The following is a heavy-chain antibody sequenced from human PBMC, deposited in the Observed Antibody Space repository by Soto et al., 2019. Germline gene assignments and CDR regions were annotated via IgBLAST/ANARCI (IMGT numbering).Heavy chain of an antibody. D-gene: IGHD5-12*01. CDR3: ARECHEMATILANWYFDL. Sequence: QVQLQESGPGLVKPSQTLSLTCTVSGGSISSGGYYWSWIRQHPGKGLEWIGYIYYSGSTYYNPSLKIRVTISVDTSKNQFSLKLSSVTAADTAVYYCARECHEMATILANWYFDLWGRGTLVTVSS. CDR1: GGSISSGGYY. V-gene: IGHV4-31*03. J-gene: IGHJ2*01. CDR2: IYYSGST.